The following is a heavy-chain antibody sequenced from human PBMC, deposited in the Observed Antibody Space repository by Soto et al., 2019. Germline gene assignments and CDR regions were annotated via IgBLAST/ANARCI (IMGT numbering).Heavy chain of an antibody. J-gene: IGHJ6*02. CDR1: GFTFTTYG. V-gene: IGHV3-30*18. CDR2: ISYDGSKT. Sequence: GGSLILSCAASGFTFTTYGMHWVRQAPGKGLEWVAVISYDGSKTYYGGSVKGRFTISRDNFKNTLYLQMNSLRTEDTAVYYCAKKEGSGWYHYYHGMDVWGQGTTVTVSS. CDR3: AKKEGSGWYHYYHGMDV. D-gene: IGHD6-19*01.